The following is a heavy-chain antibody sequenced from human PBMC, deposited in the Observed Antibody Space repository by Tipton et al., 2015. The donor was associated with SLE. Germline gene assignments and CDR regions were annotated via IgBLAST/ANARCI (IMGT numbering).Heavy chain of an antibody. Sequence: LRLSRTVSGGSISSSSYYWGWIRQPPGKGLEWIGSIYYSGSTYYNPSLKSRVTISVDTSKNQFSLKLSSVTAADTAVYYCARDMAYDSSGSYSGDAFDIWGQGTMVTVSS. D-gene: IGHD3-22*01. J-gene: IGHJ3*02. V-gene: IGHV4-39*07. CDR1: GGSISSSSYY. CDR3: ARDMAYDSSGSYSGDAFDI. CDR2: IYYSGST.